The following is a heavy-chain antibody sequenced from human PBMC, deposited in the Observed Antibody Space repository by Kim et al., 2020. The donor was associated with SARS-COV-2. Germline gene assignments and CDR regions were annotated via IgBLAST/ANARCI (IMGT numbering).Heavy chain of an antibody. V-gene: IGHV3-23*01. J-gene: IGHJ6*02. CDR1: GFDFSTFN. Sequence: GGSLRLSCVASGFDFSTFNIDWVRQAPGKGLEWVSTISGSGDKSYYADSMKGRLTISRDNSNNMVFLQMKDLRAEDTALYYCVRQGLDVWGRGTTVIVSS. CDR2: ISGSGDKS. CDR3: VRQGLDV.